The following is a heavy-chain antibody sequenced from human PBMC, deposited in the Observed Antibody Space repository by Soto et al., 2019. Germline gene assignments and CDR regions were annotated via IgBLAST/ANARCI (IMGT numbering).Heavy chain of an antibody. CDR1: GFTFSTYA. Sequence: GGSLRLSCAASGFTFSTYAMSWVRQAPGKGLEWVSSLSGSGGNTYYADSVKGRFTISRDNYKTTLYLQMNSLRAEDTAVYYCAKDEEVVSAVSPLDHWGQGTLVTVSS. CDR3: AKDEEVVSAVSPLDH. CDR2: LSGSGGNT. V-gene: IGHV3-23*01. D-gene: IGHD2-15*01. J-gene: IGHJ4*02.